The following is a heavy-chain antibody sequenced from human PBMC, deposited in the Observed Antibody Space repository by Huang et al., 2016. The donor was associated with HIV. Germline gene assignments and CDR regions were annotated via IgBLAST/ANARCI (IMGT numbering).Heavy chain of an antibody. CDR1: GYIFTDYY. CDR2: VNPKSGAT. V-gene: IGHV1-2*02. Sequence: QVQLVQSGAEVKKPGASVKVSCRTSGYIFTDYYIHWVRQAPGQGLEWMGWVNPKSGATNQAQRVQGRLHMTTDTSTSAVYMELANRRSDDTAVYYGARAVVRGLIIRFDPWGQGTLVTVSS. J-gene: IGHJ5*02. D-gene: IGHD3-10*01. CDR3: ARAVVRGLIIRFDP.